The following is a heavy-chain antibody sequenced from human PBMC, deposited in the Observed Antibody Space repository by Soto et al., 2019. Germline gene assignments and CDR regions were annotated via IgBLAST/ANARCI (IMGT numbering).Heavy chain of an antibody. CDR2: IVPMFGTA. Sequence: QVQLVQSGAEVKEPGSSVNVSCKTSGGTFGNSAVTWVRQAPGQGLEWLGGIVPMFGTANYAQKFQGRVTITADESTITSYMELSSLNTDATAVYYCARDGDPQSAFWSGPLVGGSFDPWRQGTPVT. J-gene: IGHJ5*02. CDR1: GGTFGNSA. D-gene: IGHD3-3*01. CDR3: ARDGDPQSAFWSGPLVGGSFDP. V-gene: IGHV1-69*12.